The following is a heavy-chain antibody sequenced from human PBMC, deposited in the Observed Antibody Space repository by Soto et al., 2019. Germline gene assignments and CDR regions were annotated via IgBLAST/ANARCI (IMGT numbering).Heavy chain of an antibody. CDR2: IDPTNSNV. CDR1: GYRFTSSW. D-gene: IGHD3-16*01. CDR3: AGLRGVGGGGDY. Sequence: EVQLVQSGAELKRSGESLRISCAGSGYRFTSSWINWVRQTPGKGLEWVGTIDPTNSNVNDNPSFRGHVSLSVDKSISTAFLEGRRVKSSDPAMYYCAGLRGVGGGGDYWGQGTLVTVSS. V-gene: IGHV5-10-1*03. J-gene: IGHJ4*01.